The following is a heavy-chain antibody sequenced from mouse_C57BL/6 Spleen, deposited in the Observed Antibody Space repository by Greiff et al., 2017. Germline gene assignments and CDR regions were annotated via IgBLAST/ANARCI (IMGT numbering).Heavy chain of an antibody. CDR2: IDPSDSYT. J-gene: IGHJ2*01. V-gene: IGHV1-69*01. CDR3: ASRGRDFDY. Sequence: VQLQQPGAELVMPGASVKLSCKASGYTFTSYWMHWVKQRPGQGLEWIGEIDPSDSYTNYNQKFKGKSTLTVDKSSSTAYMQLSSLTSEDSAVYYCASRGRDFDYWGKGTTLTVSS. CDR1: GYTFTSYW.